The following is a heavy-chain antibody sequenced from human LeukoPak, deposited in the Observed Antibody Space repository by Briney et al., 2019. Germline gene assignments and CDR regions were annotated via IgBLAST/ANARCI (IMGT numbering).Heavy chain of an antibody. CDR1: GFTFSSYS. CDR3: AREFVVVVAATIY. V-gene: IGHV3-48*01. CDR2: ISSSGSTI. D-gene: IGHD2-15*01. Sequence: GSLRLSCTASGFTFSSYSMNWVRQAPGKGLEWVSYISSSGSTIYYADSVKGRFTISRDNSKNTLYLQMNSLRPEDTAVYYCAREFVVVVAATIYWGQGTLVTVSS. J-gene: IGHJ4*02.